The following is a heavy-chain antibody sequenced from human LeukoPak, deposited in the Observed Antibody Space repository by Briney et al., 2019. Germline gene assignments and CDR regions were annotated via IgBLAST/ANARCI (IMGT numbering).Heavy chain of an antibody. D-gene: IGHD1-26*01. CDR3: AKDNSGSYIYYFDY. V-gene: IGHV3-9*01. CDR2: ISWNSGSI. Sequence: PGGSLRLSCAASGFTFDDYAMHWVRQAPGKGLEWVSGISWNSGSIGYADSVKGRFTISRDNAKNSLYLQMNSLRAEDTALYYCAKDNSGSYIYYFDYWGQGTLVAVSS. CDR1: GFTFDDYA. J-gene: IGHJ4*02.